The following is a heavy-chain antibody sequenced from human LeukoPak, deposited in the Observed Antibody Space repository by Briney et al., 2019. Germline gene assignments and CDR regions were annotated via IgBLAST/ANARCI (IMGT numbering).Heavy chain of an antibody. J-gene: IGHJ1*01. CDR2: MNPSSGNT. V-gene: IGHV1-8*01. D-gene: IGHD6-19*01. CDR3: ARGGYSSGWYAEYFQH. CDR1: GYTFTSYD. Sequence: ASVKVSCKASGYTFTSYDINWVRQATGQGLEWMGWMNPSSGNTGYAQKFQGRVTMTRNTSISTAYMELSSLRSEDTAVYYCARGGYSSGWYAEYFQHWGQGTLVTVSS.